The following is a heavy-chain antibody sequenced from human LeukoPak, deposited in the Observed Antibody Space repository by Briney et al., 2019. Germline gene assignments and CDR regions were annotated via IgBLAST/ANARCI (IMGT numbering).Heavy chain of an antibody. CDR1: RFTFSNYW. D-gene: IGHD5-12*01. CDR2: INPDGSST. Sequence: GGSLRLSCAASRFTFSNYWMHWVRQAPGKGLVWVSRINPDGSSTTYADSVKGRFTISRDNAKNTLSLQMNSLRAEDTAVYFCVRALFDYNANVFWGQGTLVSVS. CDR3: VRALFDYNANVF. V-gene: IGHV3-74*01. J-gene: IGHJ4*02.